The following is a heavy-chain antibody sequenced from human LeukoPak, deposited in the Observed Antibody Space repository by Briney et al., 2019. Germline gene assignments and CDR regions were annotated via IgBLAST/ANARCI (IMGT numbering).Heavy chain of an antibody. CDR3: ARDYITMVRGAPNWLDP. Sequence: PSETLSLTCTVSGGSISSYYWSWIRQPAGKGLEWIGRIYTSGSTNYNPSLKSRVTMSVDTSKNQFSLKLSSVTAADTAVYYCARDYITMVRGAPNWLDPWGQGTLVTVSS. D-gene: IGHD3-10*01. J-gene: IGHJ5*02. V-gene: IGHV4-4*07. CDR2: IYTSGST. CDR1: GGSISSYY.